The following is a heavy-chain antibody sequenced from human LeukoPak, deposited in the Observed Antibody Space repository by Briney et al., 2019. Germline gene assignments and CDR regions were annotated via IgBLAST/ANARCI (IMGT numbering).Heavy chain of an antibody. CDR2: IYTSGST. CDR1: GGSLSSGSYY. CDR3: AAQYYYDSSGSYYFDY. D-gene: IGHD3-22*01. V-gene: IGHV4-61*02. Sequence: SETLSLTCTVSGGSLSSGSYYWRWLRQPAGTGLEWIGRIYTSGSTNYNPSLKSRVTISVDTSKNQFSLKLSSVTAADTAVYYCAAQYYYDSSGSYYFDYWGQGTLVTVSS. J-gene: IGHJ4*02.